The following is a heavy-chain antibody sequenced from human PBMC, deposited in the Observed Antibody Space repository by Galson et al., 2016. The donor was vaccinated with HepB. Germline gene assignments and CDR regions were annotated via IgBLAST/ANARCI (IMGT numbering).Heavy chain of an antibody. CDR2: MSPNSGDT. D-gene: IGHD3-16*01. Sequence: SVKVSCKASGYTFTSYDINWVRQATGQGPEWMGWMSPNSGDTKYAQKFQGRVTMTRNTSMNTAFMELSSLRSEDTAIYYCVRGVPWGSNYWGPGTLVTVSS. J-gene: IGHJ4*02. CDR1: GYTFTSYD. V-gene: IGHV1-8*01. CDR3: VRGVPWGSNY.